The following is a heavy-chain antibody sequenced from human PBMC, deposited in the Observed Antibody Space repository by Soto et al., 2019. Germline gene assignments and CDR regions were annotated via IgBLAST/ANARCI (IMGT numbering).Heavy chain of an antibody. V-gene: IGHV1-18*01. CDR1: GYMFTTYG. CDR2: IGAYIENK. J-gene: IGHJ4*02. D-gene: IGHD6-6*01. CDR3: ARTGGGLAARPLEY. Sequence: QVQLVQSGGEVKKPGASVEVSCKASGYMFTTYGITWVRQAPGQGLEWMAWIGAYIENKKFAQKFQGRVTMTTDTSTTTVSMELRNLTSDDTGIYYCARTGGGLAARPLEYWGQGTLVTVSS.